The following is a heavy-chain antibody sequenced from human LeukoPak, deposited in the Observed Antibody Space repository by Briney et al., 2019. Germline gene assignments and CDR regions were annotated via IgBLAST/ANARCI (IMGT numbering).Heavy chain of an antibody. CDR1: GYTFTGYY. V-gene: IGHV1-2*02. Sequence: ASVKVSCKASGYTFTGYYMHWVRQAPGQGLEWMGWINPNSGGTNYAQQFQGRVTLTRDTSISTAYMELSRLRSDDTAVYYCARDWDYYDSSGYRQGDYWGQGTLVTVSS. D-gene: IGHD3-22*01. CDR2: INPNSGGT. J-gene: IGHJ4*02. CDR3: ARDWDYYDSSGYRQGDY.